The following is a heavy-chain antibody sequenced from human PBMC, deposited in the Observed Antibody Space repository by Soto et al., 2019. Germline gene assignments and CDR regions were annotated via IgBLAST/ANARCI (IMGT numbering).Heavy chain of an antibody. J-gene: IGHJ5*02. Sequence: SLRLSCAASGFTFSSYSMNWVRQAPGKGLEWVSSISSSSSYIYYADSVKGRFTISGDNAKNSLYLQMNSLRAEDTAVYYCARDESSDIVVVPAAPFDPWGQGTLVTVSS. CDR1: GFTFSSYS. CDR3: ARDESSDIVVVPAAPFDP. CDR2: ISSSSSYI. V-gene: IGHV3-21*01. D-gene: IGHD2-2*01.